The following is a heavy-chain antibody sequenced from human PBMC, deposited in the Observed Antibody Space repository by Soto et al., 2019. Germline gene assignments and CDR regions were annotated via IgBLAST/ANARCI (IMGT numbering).Heavy chain of an antibody. CDR3: AREALGMYYYYGMDV. V-gene: IGHV4-59*01. Sequence: SETLSLTCTVSGGSISSYYWSWIRQPPGKGLEWIGYIYYSGSTNYNPSLKSRVTISVDTSKNQFSLKLSSVTAADTAVYYCAREALGMYYYYGMDVGGQGTRVTVSS. J-gene: IGHJ6*02. D-gene: IGHD7-27*01. CDR1: GGSISSYY. CDR2: IYYSGST.